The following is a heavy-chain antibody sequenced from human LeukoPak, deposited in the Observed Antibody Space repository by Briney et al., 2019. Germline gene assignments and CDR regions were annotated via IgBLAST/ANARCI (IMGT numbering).Heavy chain of an antibody. V-gene: IGHV3-15*01. D-gene: IGHD3-3*01. J-gene: IGHJ3*02. CDR2: IKSKTDGGTT. CDR3: TTDWVLRFLEWLYDDLNDASDI. CDR1: GFTFSNAW. Sequence: KTGGSLRLSCAASGFTFSNAWMSWVRQAPGKGLEWVGRIKSKTDGGTTDYAAPVKGRFTISRDDSKNTLYLQMNSLKTEDTAVYYCTTDWVLRFLEWLYDDLNDASDIWGQGTMVTVSS.